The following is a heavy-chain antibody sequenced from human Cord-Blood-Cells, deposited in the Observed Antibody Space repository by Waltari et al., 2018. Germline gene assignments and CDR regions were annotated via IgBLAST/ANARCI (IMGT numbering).Heavy chain of an antibody. Sequence: QVQLVQSGAEVKKPGASVKVSCKASGYTFTGYYMHWVRQAPGQGLEWMGWINPNSGGTNYAGKFQRWVTMTRDTSISTAYMELSRLRSDDTAVYYCARAGGYDSHYYCGMDVWGQGTTVTVSS. D-gene: IGHD5-12*01. J-gene: IGHJ6*02. CDR3: ARAGGYDSHYYCGMDV. CDR2: INPNSGGT. V-gene: IGHV1-2*04. CDR1: GYTFTGYY.